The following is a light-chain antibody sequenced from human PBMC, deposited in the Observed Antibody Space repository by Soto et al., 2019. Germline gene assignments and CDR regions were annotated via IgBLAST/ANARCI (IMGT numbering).Light chain of an antibody. Sequence: QSVLTQPASVSGSPGQSITISCTGTRSDAGGHNYVSWYQQYPGKAPKLMIYEVFNRPSGVSNRFSGSQSGNTASLTISGLQTEDEADYYCSSYTGSNSWVFGGGTKVTVL. V-gene: IGLV2-14*01. CDR1: RSDAGGHNY. CDR2: EVF. CDR3: SSYTGSNSWV. J-gene: IGLJ3*02.